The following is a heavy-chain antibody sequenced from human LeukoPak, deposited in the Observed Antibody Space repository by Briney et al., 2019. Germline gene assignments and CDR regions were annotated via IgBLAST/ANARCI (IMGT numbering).Heavy chain of an antibody. CDR3: ASNTVTTYLGAWY. J-gene: IGHJ4*02. CDR1: GYTFTSYY. Sequence: GASVKVSCKASGYTFTSYYMHWVRQAPGQGLEWMGIINPSGGSTSYAQKFQGRVTMTRDMSTSTVYMELSSLRSEDTAVYYCASNTVTTYLGAWYWGQGTLVTVSS. V-gene: IGHV1-46*01. D-gene: IGHD4-17*01. CDR2: INPSGGST.